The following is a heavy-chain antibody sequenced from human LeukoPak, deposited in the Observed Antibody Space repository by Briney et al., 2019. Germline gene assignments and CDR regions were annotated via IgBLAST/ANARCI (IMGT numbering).Heavy chain of an antibody. CDR3: AKARSGSGWFSDFEY. V-gene: IGHV3-9*01. CDR2: ISWDGGSI. J-gene: IGHJ4*02. CDR1: GSTFDDYA. Sequence: PGGSLRLSCAASGSTFDDYAMHWVRQAPGKGLEWVSGISWDGGSIGYADSVQGRFTVSRDNAKNSLYLQVNSLRPEDTAFYYCAKARSGSGWFSDFEYWGQGTLATVSS. D-gene: IGHD6-19*01.